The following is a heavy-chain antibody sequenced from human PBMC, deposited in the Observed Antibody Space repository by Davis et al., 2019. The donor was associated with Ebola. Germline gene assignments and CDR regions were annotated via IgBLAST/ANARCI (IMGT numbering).Heavy chain of an antibody. V-gene: IGHV1-2*04. CDR1: GYTFTGYY. D-gene: IGHD2-2*02. CDR2: INPNSGGT. J-gene: IGHJ4*02. Sequence: ASVKVSCKASGYTFTGYYMHWVRQAPGQGLEWMGWINPNSGGTNYAQKFQGWVTMTRDTSISTAYMELSRLRSDDTAVYYCASDYCSSTSCYTEYYFDYWGQGTLVTVSS. CDR3: ASDYCSSTSCYTEYYFDY.